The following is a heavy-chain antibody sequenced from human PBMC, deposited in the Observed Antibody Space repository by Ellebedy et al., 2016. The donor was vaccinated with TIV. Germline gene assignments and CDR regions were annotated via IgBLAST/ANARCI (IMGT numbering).Heavy chain of an antibody. Sequence: GGSLRLXXAASGFTFSSYWMSWVRQAPGKGLEWVANIKQDGSEKYYVDSVKGRFTISRDNAKNSLYLQMNSLRAEDTAVYYCARDYMKSDAFDIWGQGTMVTVSS. CDR2: IKQDGSEK. CDR3: ARDYMKSDAFDI. J-gene: IGHJ3*02. V-gene: IGHV3-7*01. CDR1: GFTFSSYW.